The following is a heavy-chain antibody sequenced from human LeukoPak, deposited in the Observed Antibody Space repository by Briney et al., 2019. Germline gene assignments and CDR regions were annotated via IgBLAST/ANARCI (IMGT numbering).Heavy chain of an antibody. CDR1: RLTIDKSW. D-gene: IGHD5-24*01. CDR2: INQDGSVK. CDR3: MRDER. J-gene: IGHJ4*02. Sequence: GGSLRLSCVVSRLTIDKSWMSWVRQAPGKGLEWVANINQDGSVKYYVDSVRGRFTISRDNAKNSLFLQLNSLRVEDTAVYYCMRDERWGQGTLVTVSS. V-gene: IGHV3-7*01.